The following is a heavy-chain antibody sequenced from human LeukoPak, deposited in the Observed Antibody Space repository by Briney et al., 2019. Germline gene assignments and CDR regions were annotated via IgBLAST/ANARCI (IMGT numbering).Heavy chain of an antibody. D-gene: IGHD6-13*01. CDR2: INHSGST. Sequence: SETLSLTCTVSGGSISSYYWSWIRQPPGKGLEWIGEINHSGSTNYNPSLKSRVTISVDTSKNQFSLKLSSVTAADTAVYYCARGLKYSRWGQGTLVTVSS. CDR1: GGSISSYY. V-gene: IGHV4-34*01. J-gene: IGHJ4*02. CDR3: ARGLKYSR.